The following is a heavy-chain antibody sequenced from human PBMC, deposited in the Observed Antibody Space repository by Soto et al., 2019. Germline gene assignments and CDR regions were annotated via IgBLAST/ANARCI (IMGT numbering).Heavy chain of an antibody. D-gene: IGHD5-12*01. CDR3: TKGIYSGYDYDYFDT. J-gene: IGHJ4*02. CDR1: GFTFDNYA. Sequence: EVQLVESGGGLVQPGRSLRLSCAASGFTFDNYAMHWVRQVSGKGLEWVSGISFNSGAKGYAGSVKGRFSISRDNAKNSLYLEMNSLRAEDTALYYCTKGIYSGYDYDYFDTWGQGTLVTVSS. CDR2: ISFNSGAK. V-gene: IGHV3-9*01.